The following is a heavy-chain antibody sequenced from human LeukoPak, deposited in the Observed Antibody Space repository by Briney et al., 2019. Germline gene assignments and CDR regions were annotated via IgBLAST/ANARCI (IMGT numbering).Heavy chain of an antibody. Sequence: SGGSLRLSCAASGFTFSSYWMTWVRQAPGKGLEWVSSISSSSSYIYYADSVKGRFTISRDNAKNSLYLQMNSLRAEDTAVYYCAKDSSGSYDAFDIWGRGTMVTVSS. CDR2: ISSSSSYI. D-gene: IGHD3-22*01. V-gene: IGHV3-21*01. J-gene: IGHJ3*02. CDR1: GFTFSSYW. CDR3: AKDSSGSYDAFDI.